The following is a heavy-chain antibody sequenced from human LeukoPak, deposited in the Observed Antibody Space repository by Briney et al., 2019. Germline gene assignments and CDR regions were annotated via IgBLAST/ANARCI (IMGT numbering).Heavy chain of an antibody. Sequence: SETLSLTCAVSGGSISSYYWSWIRQPPGKGLEWIGYIYYSGSTNYNPSLKSRVTISVDTSKNQFPLKLSSVTAADTAVYYCAGTETYYYMDVWGKGTTVTVSS. CDR2: IYYSGST. D-gene: IGHD1-1*01. J-gene: IGHJ6*03. V-gene: IGHV4-59*01. CDR1: GGSISSYY. CDR3: AGTETYYYMDV.